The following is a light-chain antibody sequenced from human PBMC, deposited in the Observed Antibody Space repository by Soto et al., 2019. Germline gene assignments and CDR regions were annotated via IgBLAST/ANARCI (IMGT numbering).Light chain of an antibody. V-gene: IGKV3-20*01. Sequence: DIEMTQSPGTLSLSVGESVTLSCRASQSVSSSFLAWYQRKPGQAPRLLIYGASSRATGIPDRFSGSGSGTDFTLTISRLQPEDFAVYYCQQYGSSPLTFGGGTKVDIK. J-gene: IGKJ4*01. CDR3: QQYGSSPLT. CDR1: QSVSSSF. CDR2: GAS.